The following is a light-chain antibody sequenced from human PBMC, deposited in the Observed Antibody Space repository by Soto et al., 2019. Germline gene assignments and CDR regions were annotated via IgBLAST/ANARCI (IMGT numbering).Light chain of an antibody. CDR1: QSVSSK. Sequence: EIVMTQSPATLSVSPGERATLSCRASQSVSSKLAWYQQKPGQAPRLVIYDTYTRATGIPARFSGSGSGTEFTLTISSLQSEDFAVYYCQRYNRWPLSFGGGTKVDIK. CDR2: DTY. V-gene: IGKV3-15*01. CDR3: QRYNRWPLS. J-gene: IGKJ4*01.